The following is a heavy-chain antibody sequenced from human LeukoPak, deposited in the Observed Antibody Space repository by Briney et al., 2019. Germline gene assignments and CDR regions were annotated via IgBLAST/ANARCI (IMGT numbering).Heavy chain of an antibody. J-gene: IGHJ4*02. Sequence: GGSLRLSCAASGFIFDDYTMHWVRQTPGKGLEWVSLITWEGGTTYYADSVKGRFTISRDNSRTTLYLQMNSLRAEDTAVYYCAKDAVGYSYGWVWGQGTLVTVSS. CDR1: GFIFDDYT. CDR3: AKDAVGYSYGWV. CDR2: ITWEGGTT. D-gene: IGHD5-18*01. V-gene: IGHV3-43*01.